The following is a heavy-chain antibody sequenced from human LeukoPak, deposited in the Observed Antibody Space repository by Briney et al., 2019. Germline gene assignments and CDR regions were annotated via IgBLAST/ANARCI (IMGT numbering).Heavy chain of an antibody. J-gene: IGHJ4*02. Sequence: PGGSLRLSCAASGFTFSSYAMSWVRLTPGKGLEWVSAISGSGGSTYYADSVKGRFTISRDNSKNTLYLQMNSLRAEDTATYYRAKVRLETYNYGNSGHTCFEYWGQGTLVTVSS. CDR3: AKVRLETYNYGNSGHTCFEY. D-gene: IGHD3-22*01. V-gene: IGHV3-23*01. CDR2: ISGSGGST. CDR1: GFTFSSYA.